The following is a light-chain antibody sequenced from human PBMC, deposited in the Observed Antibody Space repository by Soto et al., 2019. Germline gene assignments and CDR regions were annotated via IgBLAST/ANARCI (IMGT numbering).Light chain of an antibody. CDR2: AAS. Sequence: MTQSPGTLSLSPGEAATLSCRASQSVSGNYLAWYQQKPGQAPRLLIYAASTRATGIPARFSGSGSGTEFTLTISSLQSEDFAVYYCHQYNNWPPWTFGQGSMVDIK. CDR1: QSVSGN. J-gene: IGKJ1*01. CDR3: HQYNNWPPWT. V-gene: IGKV3-15*01.